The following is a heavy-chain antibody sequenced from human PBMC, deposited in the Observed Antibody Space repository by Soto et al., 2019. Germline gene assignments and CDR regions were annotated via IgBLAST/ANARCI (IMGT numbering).Heavy chain of an antibody. CDR2: ISSSSSTI. D-gene: IGHD3-22*01. V-gene: IGHV3-48*02. Sequence: GGSLRLSCAASGFTLSSYSMNWVRQAPGKGLEWVSYISSSSSTIYYADSVKGRFTISRDNAKNSLYLQMNSLRDEDTAVYYCARDVATYYYDSSGYPFDYWGQGTLVTVSS. CDR1: GFTLSSYS. J-gene: IGHJ4*02. CDR3: ARDVATYYYDSSGYPFDY.